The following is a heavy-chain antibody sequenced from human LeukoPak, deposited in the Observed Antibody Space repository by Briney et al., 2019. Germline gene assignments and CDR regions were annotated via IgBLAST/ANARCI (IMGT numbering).Heavy chain of an antibody. CDR1: GGSISTYY. J-gene: IGHJ5*02. CDR2: IHYTLST. V-gene: IGHV4-59*12. Sequence: SETPSLTCTVSGGSISTYYWSWIRQPPGKGLEWIGYIHYTLSTNYNPSLKSRVTISVDTSKNQFSLKLSSVTAADTAVYYCAREGMDYYDSSRVRFDPWGQGTLVTVSS. CDR3: AREGMDYYDSSRVRFDP. D-gene: IGHD3-22*01.